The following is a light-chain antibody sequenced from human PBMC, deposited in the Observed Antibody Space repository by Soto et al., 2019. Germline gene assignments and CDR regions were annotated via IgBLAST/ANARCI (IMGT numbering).Light chain of an antibody. CDR3: QQYGSSPVT. CDR2: GAS. J-gene: IGKJ2*01. Sequence: EIVLTQSPGTLSLSPGERATLSCRASQSVSSSYLAWYQQKPGQAPRLLIYGASSRDTGIPDRFSGSGSGTDFTLTISRLEPEDFAVYSCQQYGSSPVTFGQGTKLEIK. V-gene: IGKV3-20*01. CDR1: QSVSSSY.